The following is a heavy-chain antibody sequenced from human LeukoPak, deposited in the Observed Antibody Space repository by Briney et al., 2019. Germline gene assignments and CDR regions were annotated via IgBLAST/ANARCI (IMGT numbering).Heavy chain of an antibody. CDR3: ASQYYYDSSALF. CDR1: GGSISSGSYY. V-gene: IGHV4-61*02. CDR2: IYTSGTT. Sequence: PSQTLSLTCTVSGGSISSGSYYWSWIRQPAGEGLEGVGRIYTSGTTNDNPSLKSRVTISVDTSKNHFSLKLSSVTAAATAVYYCASQYYYDSSALFWGQGTLVIVSS. J-gene: IGHJ4*02. D-gene: IGHD3-22*01.